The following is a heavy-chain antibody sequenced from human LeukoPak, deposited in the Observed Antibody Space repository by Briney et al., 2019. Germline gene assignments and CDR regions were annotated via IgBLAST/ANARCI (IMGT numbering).Heavy chain of an antibody. CDR1: GFTFSSYA. D-gene: IGHD3-16*02. V-gene: IGHV3-23*01. J-gene: IGHJ1*01. CDR2: ISGSGGST. CDR3: AKESYIVFEYFQH. Sequence: HTGGSLRLSCAASGFTFSSYAMSWVRQAPGKGLEWVSAISGSGGSTYYADSVKGRSTTSRNNSKNTPYMQMNILTAETTAVYYCAKESYIVFEYFQHWGEGRLVSVSS.